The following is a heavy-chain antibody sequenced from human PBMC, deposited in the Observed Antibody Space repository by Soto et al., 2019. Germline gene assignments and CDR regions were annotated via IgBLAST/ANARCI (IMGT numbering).Heavy chain of an antibody. CDR3: ARVLVPPFYYDFWSGYYSTALDI. J-gene: IGHJ3*02. CDR1: GFTFSSYG. Sequence: GGSLRLSCAASGFTFSSYGMHWVRQAPGKGLEWVAVIWYDGSNKYYADSVKGRFTISRDNSKNTLYLQMNSLRAEDTAVYYCARVLVPPFYYDFWSGYYSTALDIWGQGTMVTVS. V-gene: IGHV3-33*01. D-gene: IGHD3-3*01. CDR2: IWYDGSNK.